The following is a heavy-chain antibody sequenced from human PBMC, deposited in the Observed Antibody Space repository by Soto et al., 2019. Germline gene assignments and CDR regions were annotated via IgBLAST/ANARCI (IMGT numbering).Heavy chain of an antibody. CDR1: GFTFSSYG. J-gene: IGHJ2*01. Sequence: QVQLVESGGGVVQPGRSLRLSCAASGFTFSSYGMHWVRQAPGKGLEWVAVISYDGSNKYYADSVKGRFTISRDNSKNTLHLHMNSLRAYDKAVYYCAKGVLELRLFRYFDLWGRGTLVTVSS. D-gene: IGHD1-26*01. V-gene: IGHV3-30*18. CDR2: ISYDGSNK. CDR3: AKGVLELRLFRYFDL.